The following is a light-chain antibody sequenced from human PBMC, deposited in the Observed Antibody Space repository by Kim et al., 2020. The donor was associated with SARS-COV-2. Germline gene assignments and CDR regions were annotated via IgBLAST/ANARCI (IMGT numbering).Light chain of an antibody. J-gene: IGLJ2*01. CDR1: SSNIGINT. CDR3: AAWDDSLNRVV. CDR2: SNN. V-gene: IGLV1-44*01. Sequence: GQSVTISCSGSSSNIGINTVNWYQQLPGTAPKPLIYSNNQRPSGVPKRFSGSKSVTSASLAIGGLQSEDEAHYYCAAWDDSLNRVVFGGGTQLTVL.